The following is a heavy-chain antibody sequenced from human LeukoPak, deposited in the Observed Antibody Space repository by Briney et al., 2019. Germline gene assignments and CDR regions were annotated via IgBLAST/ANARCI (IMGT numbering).Heavy chain of an antibody. Sequence: GGSLRLSCAASGFTFSNCAMSWVRQAPGKGLEWVSAITGSGGSTYYADSVKGRFTISRDNSKNTLYLQMNSLRAEDTAVYYCAKWGDYDVLTGYYDPDYWGQGTLVTVSS. D-gene: IGHD3-9*01. J-gene: IGHJ4*02. CDR1: GFTFSNCA. V-gene: IGHV3-23*01. CDR3: AKWGDYDVLTGYYDPDY. CDR2: ITGSGGST.